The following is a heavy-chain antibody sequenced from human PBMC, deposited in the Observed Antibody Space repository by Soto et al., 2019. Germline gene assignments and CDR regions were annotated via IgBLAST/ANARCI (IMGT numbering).Heavy chain of an antibody. CDR1: GFTFSSYA. J-gene: IGHJ4*02. CDR3: AKDEYCDFWSGYSRFDY. Sequence: LRLSCAASGFTFSSYAMSSVRQAPGKGLEWVSAISGSGGSTYYADSVKGRFTISRDNSKNTLYLQMNSLRAEDTAVYYCAKDEYCDFWSGYSRFDYWGQGTLVTVSS. D-gene: IGHD3-3*01. CDR2: ISGSGGST. V-gene: IGHV3-23*01.